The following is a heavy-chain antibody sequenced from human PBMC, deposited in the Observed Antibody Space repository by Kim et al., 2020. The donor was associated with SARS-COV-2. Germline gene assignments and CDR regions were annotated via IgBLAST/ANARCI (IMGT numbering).Heavy chain of an antibody. V-gene: IGHV4-34*01. D-gene: IGHD6-13*01. CDR2: INHSGST. J-gene: IGHJ6*02. CDR1: GGSFSGYY. CDR3: ARGANSGYYYYGMDV. Sequence: SETLSLTCAVYGGSFSGYYWSWIRQPPGKGLEWIGEINHSGSTNYNPSLKSRVTISVDTSKNQFSLKLSSVTAADTAVYYCARGANSGYYYYGMDVWGQG.